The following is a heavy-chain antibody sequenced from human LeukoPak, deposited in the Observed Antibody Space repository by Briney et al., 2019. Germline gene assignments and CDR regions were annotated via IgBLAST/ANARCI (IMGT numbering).Heavy chain of an antibody. CDR1: GGSISSHY. CDR2: IYYSGST. V-gene: IGHV4-59*11. D-gene: IGHD5-24*01. CDR3: ARAGSFEPTIDY. Sequence: PSETLSLTCTVSGGSISSHYWSWIRQPPGKGLEWIGYIYYSGSTNYNPSLKSRVTISVDTSKNQFSLKLSSVTAADTAVYYCARAGSFEPTIDYWGQGTLVTVSS. J-gene: IGHJ4*02.